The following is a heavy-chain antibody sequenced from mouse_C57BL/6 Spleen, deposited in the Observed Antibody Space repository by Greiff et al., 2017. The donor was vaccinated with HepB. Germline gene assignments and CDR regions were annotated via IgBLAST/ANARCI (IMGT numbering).Heavy chain of an antibody. V-gene: IGHV1-82*01. CDR3: ARGDYDPAWFAY. J-gene: IGHJ3*01. CDR2: IYPGDGDT. D-gene: IGHD2-4*01. CDR1: GYAFSSSW. Sequence: QVQLKESGPELVKPGASVKISCKASGYAFSSSWMNWVKQRPGKGLEWIGRIYPGDGDTNYNGKFKGKATLTADKSSSTAYMQLSSLTSEDSAVYFCARGDYDPAWFAYWGQGTLVTVSA.